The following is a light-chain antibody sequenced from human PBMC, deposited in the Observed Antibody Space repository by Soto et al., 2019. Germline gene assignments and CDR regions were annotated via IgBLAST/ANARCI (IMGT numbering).Light chain of an antibody. CDR2: DVG. Sequence: QPVLTQPASVSGSPGQSITISCTGTSSDVGGYNYVSWYQQHPGKAPKLMIYDVGNRPSGVSNRFSGSKSGNTASLTISGLQAEDEADYYCSSYTSSTTLVFGGGTQLTVL. V-gene: IGLV2-14*01. CDR1: SSDVGGYNY. CDR3: SSYTSSTTLV. J-gene: IGLJ2*01.